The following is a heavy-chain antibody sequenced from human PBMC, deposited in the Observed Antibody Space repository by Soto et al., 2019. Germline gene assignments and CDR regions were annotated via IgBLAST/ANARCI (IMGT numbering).Heavy chain of an antibody. V-gene: IGHV4-39*01. CDR3: VSAAKWELLFDY. D-gene: IGHD1-26*01. CDR2: IYYTEGT. J-gene: IGHJ4*02. Sequence: PSETLSLTCTVSGGSISSSNYYWAWIRQPPGKALEWIGNIYYTEGTYYNPSLKSRVTISVDTSENQVSLKLFSVTAADTALYYCVSAAKWELLFDYWGQGIQVTVSS. CDR1: GGSISSSNYY.